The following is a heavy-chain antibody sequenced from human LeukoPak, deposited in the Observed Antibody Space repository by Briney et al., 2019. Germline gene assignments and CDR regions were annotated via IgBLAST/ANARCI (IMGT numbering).Heavy chain of an antibody. CDR3: ARRSGVVPAASQPFDY. CDR2: ISSSSSYI. J-gene: IGHJ4*02. CDR1: GFTFSSYS. D-gene: IGHD2-2*01. V-gene: IGHV3-21*01. Sequence: PGGSLRLSCAASGFTFSSYSMNWVRQAPGKGLEWVSSISSSSSYIYYADSVKGRFTISRDNAKNSLYLQMNSLRAEDTAVYYCARRSGVVPAASQPFDYWGQGTLITVSS.